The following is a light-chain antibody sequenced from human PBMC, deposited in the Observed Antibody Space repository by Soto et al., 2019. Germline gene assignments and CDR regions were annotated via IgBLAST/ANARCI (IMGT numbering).Light chain of an antibody. CDR3: QQRSNWPPIT. J-gene: IGKJ5*01. V-gene: IGKV3-11*01. Sequence: EIVLTQSPATLSLSPGERATLSCRASQSVSSYLAWYQQKPGQAPSLLIYDATNRATGSPARFSGSGSWTDFTLTISSLVPEDFAVYYYQQRSNWPPITFGQGTRLEIK. CDR2: DAT. CDR1: QSVSSY.